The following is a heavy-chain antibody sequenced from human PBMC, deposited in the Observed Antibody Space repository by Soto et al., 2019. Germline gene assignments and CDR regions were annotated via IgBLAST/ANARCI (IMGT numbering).Heavy chain of an antibody. CDR2: IWYDGSNK. J-gene: IGHJ4*02. V-gene: IGHV3-33*01. D-gene: IGHD5-12*01. CDR3: ARDLKATIISLYYFDY. CDR1: GFTFSSYG. Sequence: PGGSLRLSCAASGFTFSSYGMHWVRQAPGKGLEWVAVIWYDGSNKYYADSVKGRFTISRDNSKNTLYLQMNSLRAEDTAVYYCARDLKATIISLYYFDYWGQGTLVTVSS.